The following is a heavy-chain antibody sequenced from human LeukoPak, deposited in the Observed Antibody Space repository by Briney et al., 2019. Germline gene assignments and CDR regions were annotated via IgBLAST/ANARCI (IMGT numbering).Heavy chain of an antibody. J-gene: IGHJ4*02. CDR3: ASFPRQLWIVY. CDR1: GGTFSSYA. Sequence: SVKVSCKASGGTFSSYAISWVRQAPAQGLEWMGRIIPIFGTANYAQKFQGRVTITTDESTSTAYMELSSLRSEDTAVYYCASFPRQLWIVYWGQGTLVTVSS. D-gene: IGHD5-18*01. V-gene: IGHV1-69*05. CDR2: IIPIFGTA.